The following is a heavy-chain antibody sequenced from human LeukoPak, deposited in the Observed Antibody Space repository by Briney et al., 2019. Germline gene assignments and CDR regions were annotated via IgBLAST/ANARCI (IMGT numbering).Heavy chain of an antibody. D-gene: IGHD6-19*01. Sequence: GSLRLSCTASGFTFGDYAMSWIRQPPGKGLEWIGYIYYSGSTNYNPSLKSRVTISVDTSKNQFSLKLSSVTAADTAVYYCARHGGSGWRDIDYWGQGTLVTVSS. J-gene: IGHJ4*02. CDR1: GFTFGDYA. V-gene: IGHV4-59*08. CDR2: IYYSGST. CDR3: ARHGGSGWRDIDY.